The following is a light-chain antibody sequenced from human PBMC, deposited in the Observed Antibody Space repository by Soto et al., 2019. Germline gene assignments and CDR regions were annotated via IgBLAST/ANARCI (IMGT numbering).Light chain of an antibody. Sequence: DILVTQSPSSLSASVGDSVTITCPASQDITKSLNWYQQKPGKAPNLLIYDASTLETGVPSRFRGSGSGTDFTFTISSLQPEDFATYYCQQYNDLPITFGQGTRLEIK. CDR3: QQYNDLPIT. CDR2: DAS. V-gene: IGKV1-33*01. CDR1: QDITKS. J-gene: IGKJ5*01.